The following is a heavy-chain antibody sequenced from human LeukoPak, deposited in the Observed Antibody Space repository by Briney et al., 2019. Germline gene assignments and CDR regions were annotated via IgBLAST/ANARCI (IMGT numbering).Heavy chain of an antibody. D-gene: IGHD6-19*01. Sequence: GGSLRLSCAASGFSLSTYWMSWVRQAPGKGLEWVANINQEGSEKYYVDSVEGRFTISRDNAKHSLYLQMNSLRVEDTAVYYCVKGGWFFDYGGQGTLVTVSS. CDR2: INQEGSEK. J-gene: IGHJ4*02. CDR1: GFSLSTYW. V-gene: IGHV3-7*01. CDR3: VKGGWFFDY.